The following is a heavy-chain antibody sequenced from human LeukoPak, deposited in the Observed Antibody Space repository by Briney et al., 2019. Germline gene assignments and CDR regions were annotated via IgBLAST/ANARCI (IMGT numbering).Heavy chain of an antibody. J-gene: IGHJ5*02. Sequence: GASVKVSCKASGYTFTSYGIRWVRQAPGQGLEWMGWISAYNGNTNYAQKLQGRVTMTTDTSTSTAYMELRSLRSDDTAVYYCARDLVVVAANWFDPWGQGTLVTVSS. V-gene: IGHV1-18*01. D-gene: IGHD2-15*01. CDR3: ARDLVVVAANWFDP. CDR1: GYTFTSYG. CDR2: ISAYNGNT.